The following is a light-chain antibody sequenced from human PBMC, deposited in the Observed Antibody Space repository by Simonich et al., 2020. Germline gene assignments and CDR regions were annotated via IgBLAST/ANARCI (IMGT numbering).Light chain of an antibody. Sequence: DIVMTQTPLSLSVTPGQPASISCKSSQSLLHSDGKTYLYWYLQKPGQSQQLLIYEVAYRFAGVQDRVSGSGSGTDFTLKISRVEAEDVGVYYCMQSIQLPPTFGQGTKLEIK. J-gene: IGKJ2*01. CDR1: QSLLHSDGKTY. CDR3: MQSIQLPPT. CDR2: EVA. V-gene: IGKV2D-29*02.